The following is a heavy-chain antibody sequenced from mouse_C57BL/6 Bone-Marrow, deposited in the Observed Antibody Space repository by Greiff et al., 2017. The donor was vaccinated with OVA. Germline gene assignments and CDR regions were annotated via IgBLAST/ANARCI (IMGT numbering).Heavy chain of an antibody. V-gene: IGHV1-69*01. CDR3: ARPHDGYYVWFAY. D-gene: IGHD2-3*01. J-gene: IGHJ3*01. CDR2: IDPSDSYT. CDR1: GYTFTSYW. Sequence: VQLQQPGAELVMPGASVKLSCKASGYTFTSYWMHWVKQRPGQGLEWIGEIDPSDSYTNYNQKFKGKSTLTVDKSSSTAYMQLSSLTSEDSAVYYCARPHDGYYVWFAYWGQGTLVTVSA.